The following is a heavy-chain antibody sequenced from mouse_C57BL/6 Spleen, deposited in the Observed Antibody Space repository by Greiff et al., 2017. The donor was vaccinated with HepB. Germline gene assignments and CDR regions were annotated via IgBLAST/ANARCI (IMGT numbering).Heavy chain of an antibody. CDR2: IRNKANGYTT. J-gene: IGHJ4*01. CDR3: ARSPDYYGSSFGNAMDY. V-gene: IGHV7-3*01. Sequence: EVQVVESGGGLVQPGGSLSLSCAASGFTFTDYYMSWVRQPPGKALEWLGFIRNKANGYTTEYSASVKGRFTISRDNSQSILYLQMNALRAEDSATYYCARSPDYYGSSFGNAMDYWGQGTSVTVSS. CDR1: GFTFTDYY. D-gene: IGHD1-1*01.